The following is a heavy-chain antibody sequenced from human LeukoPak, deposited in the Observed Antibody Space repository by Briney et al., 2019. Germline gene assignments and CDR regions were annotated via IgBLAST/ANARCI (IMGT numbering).Heavy chain of an antibody. CDR3: AGGEYDFWSGYYLGGVY. CDR2: IWYDGSDK. J-gene: IGHJ4*02. Sequence: GGSLRLTCAASGFTFSNYGMHWVRQAPGKGLEWVAAIWYDGSDKYYADSVKGRLTISRDNSKNTVYLQMNSLRAEDTAVYYCAGGEYDFWSGYYLGGVYWGQGTLVTVSS. D-gene: IGHD3-3*01. V-gene: IGHV3-33*01. CDR1: GFTFSNYG.